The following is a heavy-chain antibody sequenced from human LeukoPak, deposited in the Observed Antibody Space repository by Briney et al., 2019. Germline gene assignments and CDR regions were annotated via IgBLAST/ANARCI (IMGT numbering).Heavy chain of an antibody. CDR3: ARRYYYDSSGYVAFDM. J-gene: IGHJ3*02. CDR1: GYTFTSYD. V-gene: IGHV1-8*01. Sequence: ASVKVSCKASGYTFTSYDINWVRQATGQGLEWMGWMNPNSGSTGSAQKFQGRITMTRSTSTTTAYMELSSLRSEDTAVYYCARRYYYDSSGYVAFDMWGQGTMVTVSS. D-gene: IGHD3-22*01. CDR2: MNPNSGST.